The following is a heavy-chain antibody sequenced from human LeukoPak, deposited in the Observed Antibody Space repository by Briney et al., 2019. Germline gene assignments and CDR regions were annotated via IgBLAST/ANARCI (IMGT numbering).Heavy chain of an antibody. V-gene: IGHV3-11*01. D-gene: IGHD3-22*01. J-gene: IGHJ4*02. Sequence: PGGSLRLSCAASGFTFSDYYMSWIRQAPGKGLEWVSYISSSGSSIYYADSVKGRSTISRDNAKNSLYLQMNSLRVEDTAVYYCASEQSGYFDYWGQGTLVTVSS. CDR3: ASEQSGYFDY. CDR2: ISSSGSSI. CDR1: GFTFSDYY.